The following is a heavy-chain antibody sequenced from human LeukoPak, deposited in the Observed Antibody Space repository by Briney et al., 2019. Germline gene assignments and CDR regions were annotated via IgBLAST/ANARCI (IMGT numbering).Heavy chain of an antibody. CDR3: ARDHLYYYDSSGYPGAFEI. J-gene: IGHJ3*02. D-gene: IGHD3-22*01. CDR2: IIPIFGTA. V-gene: IGHV1-69*05. CDR1: GGTFSSYA. Sequence: GASVKVSCKASGGTFSSYAISWVRQAPGQGLEWMGGIIPIFGTANYAQKFQGRVTITTDESTSTAYMELSSLRSEDTAVYYCARDHLYYYDSSGYPGAFEIWGQGTMVTVSS.